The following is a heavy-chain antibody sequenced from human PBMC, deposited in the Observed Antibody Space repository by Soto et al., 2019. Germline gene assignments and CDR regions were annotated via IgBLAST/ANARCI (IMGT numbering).Heavy chain of an antibody. V-gene: IGHV1-2*04. J-gene: IGHJ4*02. CDR1: GYTFTGYY. CDR2: INPNSGGT. CDR3: ARAMVRGGYYFAY. Sequence: QVQLVQSGAEVKKPGASVKVSCKASGYTFTGYYMHWVRQAPGQGLEWMGWINPNSGGTNYAQKFQGWVTMTRDTSISTAYMELSRLRSDDTAVYYWARAMVRGGYYFAYWGQGTLVTVSS. D-gene: IGHD3-10*01.